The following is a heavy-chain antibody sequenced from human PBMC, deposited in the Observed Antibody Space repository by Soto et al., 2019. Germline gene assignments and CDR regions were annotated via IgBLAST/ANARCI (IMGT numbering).Heavy chain of an antibody. CDR2: IYYSGST. V-gene: IGHV4-61*01. Sequence: SETLSLTCSVSGGSVSSGSYYWSWIRQPPGKGLEWIGYIYYSGSTNYNPSLKSRVTISVDTSKNQFSLKLSSVTAADTAVYYCARDDGFYSNYYYYGMDVWGQGTTVTVSS. J-gene: IGHJ6*02. CDR3: ARDDGFYSNYYYYGMDV. D-gene: IGHD4-4*01. CDR1: GGSVSSGSYY.